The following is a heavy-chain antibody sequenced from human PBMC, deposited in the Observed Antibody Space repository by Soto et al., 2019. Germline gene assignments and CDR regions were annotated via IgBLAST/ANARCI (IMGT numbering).Heavy chain of an antibody. CDR3: AKVDRVTMIVVVTGYYFDY. D-gene: IGHD3-22*01. J-gene: IGHJ4*02. CDR1: GFTFSSYA. Sequence: GGSLRLSCAASGFTFSSYAMSWVRQAPGKGLEWVSAISGSGGSTYYADSVKGRFTISRDNSKNTLYLQMNSLRAEDTAVYYCAKVDRVTMIVVVTGYYFDYWGQGTLVTVSS. V-gene: IGHV3-23*01. CDR2: ISGSGGST.